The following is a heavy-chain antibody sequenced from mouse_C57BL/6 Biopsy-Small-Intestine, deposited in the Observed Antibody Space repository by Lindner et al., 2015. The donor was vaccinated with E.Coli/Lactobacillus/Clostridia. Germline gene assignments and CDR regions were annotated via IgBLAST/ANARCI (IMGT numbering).Heavy chain of an antibody. Sequence: VQLQESGAELAKPGASVKLSCKASGYTFTSNWMHWVKQRPGQGLEWIGYINPSSGYTKYNQKFKDKATLTADKSSSTAYMQLRSLTYEDSAVYYCASNYGSIYGFAYWGQGTLVTVSA. V-gene: IGHV1-7*01. CDR1: GYTFTSNW. CDR3: ASNYGSIYGFAY. J-gene: IGHJ3*01. D-gene: IGHD1-1*01. CDR2: INPSSGYT.